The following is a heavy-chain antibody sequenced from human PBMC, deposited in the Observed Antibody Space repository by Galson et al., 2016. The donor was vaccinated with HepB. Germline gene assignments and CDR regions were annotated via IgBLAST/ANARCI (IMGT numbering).Heavy chain of an antibody. D-gene: IGHD1-1*01. CDR2: VSSRGTNI. V-gene: IGHV3-21*01. CDR1: EFTFSSYT. Sequence: SLRLSCAAFEFTFSSYTMDWVRQAPGKGLEWVSSVSSRGTNIYYADSMKGRFTISRDNAKNSLYLQMSDLRAEDTAVYYCARGRGSTGRDYMDVWGKGTTVTVSS. J-gene: IGHJ6*03. CDR3: ARGRGSTGRDYMDV.